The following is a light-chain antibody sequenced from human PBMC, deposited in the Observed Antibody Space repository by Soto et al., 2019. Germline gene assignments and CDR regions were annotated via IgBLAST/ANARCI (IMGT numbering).Light chain of an antibody. CDR3: HKDSSVPA. V-gene: IGKV1-27*01. J-gene: IGKJ3*01. CDR2: AAS. Sequence: DIEMTQSPTSLSASVGDRVTITCRASQSIRNFLAWYQQKPGKAPKLLIYAASTLQSGIPSRFSGSGSGTDLSLSINSLQPEYEAISFCHKDSSVPAFGPGTKVEIK. CDR1: QSIRNF.